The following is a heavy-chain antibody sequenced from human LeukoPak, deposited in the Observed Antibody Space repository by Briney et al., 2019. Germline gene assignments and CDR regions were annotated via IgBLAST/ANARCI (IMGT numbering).Heavy chain of an antibody. Sequence: SVKVSCKASGGTFSSYAISWVRQAPGQGLEWMGGIIPIFGTANYAQKFQGRVTITTDESTSTAYMELSSLRSEDTAVYYCASLPIYCSGGSCYPGSYYFDYWGQGTLVTVSS. CDR3: ASLPIYCSGGSCYPGSYYFDY. J-gene: IGHJ4*02. CDR2: IIPIFGTA. V-gene: IGHV1-69*05. CDR1: GGTFSSYA. D-gene: IGHD2-15*01.